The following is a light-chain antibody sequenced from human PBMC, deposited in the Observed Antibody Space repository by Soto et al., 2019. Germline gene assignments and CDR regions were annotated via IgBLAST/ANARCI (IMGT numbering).Light chain of an antibody. CDR2: NDG. CDR1: KFGGKS. Sequence: SYELTQPPSVSVAPGKTARFTGGGTKFGGKSVHWYQLKPGQAPVLIIYNDGDRPSGIPERFSGSNSGNTATLTVSWVEAGDEADYYCQVWGSNADPYVLFGGGTKVTV. V-gene: IGLV3-21*04. CDR3: QVWGSNADPYVL. J-gene: IGLJ2*01.